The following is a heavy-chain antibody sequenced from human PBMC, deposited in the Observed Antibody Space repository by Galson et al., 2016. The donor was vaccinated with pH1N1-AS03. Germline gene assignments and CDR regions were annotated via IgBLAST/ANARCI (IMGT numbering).Heavy chain of an antibody. D-gene: IGHD5-18*01. J-gene: IGHJ6*03. CDR3: ARQGDTSMVTDYHYYHMDV. CDR2: MDHSGSS. V-gene: IGHV4-39*01. CDR1: GDSISSSRFY. Sequence: TLSLTCKVSGDSISSSRFYWGWIRQSTGKGLEWIGSMDHSGSSYYNPSLQSRVTMSVDLSKRHFSLKLTSVTAVDTGVYYCARQGDTSMVTDYHYYHMDVWGKGTTVTVSS.